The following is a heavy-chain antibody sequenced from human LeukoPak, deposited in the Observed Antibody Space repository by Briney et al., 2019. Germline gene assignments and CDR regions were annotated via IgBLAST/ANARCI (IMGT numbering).Heavy chain of an antibody. V-gene: IGHV1-18*01. D-gene: IGHD4-17*01. CDR2: ISAYSGHT. J-gene: IGHJ6*03. Sequence: ASVKVSCKASGYTVTTYGINWVRQAPGQGLEWMGWISAYSGHTKYAQRLQGRVTMTTDTSTNTAYIQLTSLRSDDTAVYYCARDVSTVTTRGDYYYYMDVWGKGTTVTVSS. CDR3: ARDVSTVTTRGDYYYYMDV. CDR1: GYTVTTYG.